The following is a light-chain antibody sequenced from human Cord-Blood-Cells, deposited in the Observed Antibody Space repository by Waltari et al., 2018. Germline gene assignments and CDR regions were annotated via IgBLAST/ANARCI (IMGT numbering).Light chain of an antibody. CDR2: AAS. J-gene: IGKJ2*03. CDR3: QQSYSTPYS. Sequence: DIQMTQSPSSLSASVGDRLTITCRATQSISSYLNWYQQKPGKAPKLLIYAASSLQSGVPSRFSGSGSGTDFTLTISSLQHEDFATYYCQQSYSTPYSFGQGTKLEIK. V-gene: IGKV1-39*01. CDR1: QSISSY.